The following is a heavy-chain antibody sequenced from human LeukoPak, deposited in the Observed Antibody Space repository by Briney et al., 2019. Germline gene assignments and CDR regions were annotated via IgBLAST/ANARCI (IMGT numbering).Heavy chain of an antibody. V-gene: IGHV1-8*01. J-gene: IGHJ6*02. CDR2: MNPNSGNT. Sequence: ASVNVSCKASGYTFTSYDINWVRQATGQGLEWMGWMNPNSGNTGYAQKFQGRVTMTRNTSISTAYMELSSLRSEDTAVYYCARGVVTIFGVVTPFYGTDVWGQGTTVTVSS. CDR1: GYTFTSYD. CDR3: ARGVVTIFGVVTPFYGTDV. D-gene: IGHD3-3*01.